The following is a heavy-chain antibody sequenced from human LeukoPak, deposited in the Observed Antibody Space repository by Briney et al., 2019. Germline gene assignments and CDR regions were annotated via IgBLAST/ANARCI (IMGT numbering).Heavy chain of an antibody. CDR1: GFTFSSYG. V-gene: IGHV3-30*03. J-gene: IGHJ4*02. CDR3: ARERTYNSGYSSGRGGYYFDY. D-gene: IGHD6-19*01. Sequence: PGGSLRLSCAASGFTFSSYGMHWVRQAPGKGLEWVAVISYDGSNKYYADSVKGRYTISRDKSKNTLYLQMNSLRAEDTAVYYCARERTYNSGYSSGRGGYYFDYWGQGTLVTVSS. CDR2: ISYDGSNK.